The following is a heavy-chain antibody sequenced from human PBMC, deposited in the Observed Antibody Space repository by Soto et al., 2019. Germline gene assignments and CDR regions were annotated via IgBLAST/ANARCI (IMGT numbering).Heavy chain of an antibody. CDR2: TNSDESIT. Sequence: GGSLRLSCAACGFTFRTYWMHWVRQVPGKGLEWVARTNSDESITNYADSVKGRFTISRDNAKNTLYLQMNSLRDEDTAVYYCVATGNYRFDNWGQGTLVTVSS. CDR1: GFTFRTYW. V-gene: IGHV3-74*01. D-gene: IGHD1-1*01. J-gene: IGHJ4*02. CDR3: VATGNYRFDN.